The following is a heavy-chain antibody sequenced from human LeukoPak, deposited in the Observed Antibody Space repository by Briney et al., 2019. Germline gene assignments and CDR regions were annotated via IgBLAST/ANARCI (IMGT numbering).Heavy chain of an antibody. CDR2: IYYSGST. Sequence: PSETLSHTSTVSGGSISSYYWSWIRQPPGKGLEWIGYIYYSGSTNYNPSLKSRVTISVDTSKNQFSLKLSSVTAADTAVYYCARVGAARFFDSWGQGTLVTVSS. J-gene: IGHJ4*02. V-gene: IGHV4-59*01. CDR3: ARVGAARFFDS. CDR1: GGSISSYY. D-gene: IGHD6-6*01.